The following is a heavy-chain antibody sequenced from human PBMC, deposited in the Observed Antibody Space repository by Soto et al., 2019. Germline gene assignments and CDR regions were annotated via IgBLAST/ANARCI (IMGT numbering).Heavy chain of an antibody. V-gene: IGHV3-23*01. D-gene: IGHD4-17*01. CDR1: GFDFSTYA. CDR2: IINSGATT. Sequence: EVHLLESGGTLVQPGGSLRLSYAASGFDFSTYAMTWVRQAPGKGLEWVSAIINSGATTYYADSVKGRFTISRDNSRNTLYLQMNSLRADDTAMYYCAKDWPGTSSVTSDFWGQGTLVTVSS. CDR3: AKDWPGTSSVTSDF. J-gene: IGHJ4*02.